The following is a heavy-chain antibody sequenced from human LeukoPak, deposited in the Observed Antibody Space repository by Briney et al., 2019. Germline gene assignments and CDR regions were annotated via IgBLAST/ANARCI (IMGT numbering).Heavy chain of an antibody. CDR2: IRYDGTNK. CDR1: GFTFTSYD. D-gene: IGHD5-18*01. V-gene: IGHV3-33*01. Sequence: PGGSLRLTCVASGFTFTSYDMHWVRQAPGKGLEWVAVIRYDGTNKEYADSVKGRFTISRDNSKNTLYLQMSSLRAEDTAVYYCARDRVRGYSYGLFDYWGQGTLVTVSP. CDR3: ARDRVRGYSYGLFDY. J-gene: IGHJ4*02.